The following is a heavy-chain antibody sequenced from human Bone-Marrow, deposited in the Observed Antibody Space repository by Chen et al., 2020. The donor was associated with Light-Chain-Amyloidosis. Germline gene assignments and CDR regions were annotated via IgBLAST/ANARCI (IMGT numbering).Heavy chain of an antibody. CDR1: GFTLNTYW. D-gene: IGHD3-10*01. CDR3: ARDRGRFSYNRGGLDS. J-gene: IGHJ4*02. CDR2: MPTDVTKT. V-gene: IGHV3-74*01. Sequence: EVQLVESGGALVQPGGSLRLSCAASGFTLNTYWMHWVRQPPGGGLVWVARMPTDVTKTVYADSVKGRFTVSRDEAKNTLYLEMNSLRVEDTGLYFCARDRGRFSYNRGGLDSWGQGTLVTVSS.